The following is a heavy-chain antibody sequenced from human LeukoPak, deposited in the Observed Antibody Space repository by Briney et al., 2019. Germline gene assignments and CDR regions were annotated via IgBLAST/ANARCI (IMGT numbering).Heavy chain of an antibody. J-gene: IGHJ4*02. D-gene: IGHD3-10*01. CDR2: IKQDGSEK. CDR3: ARSQVWFGESEGYFDY. CDR1: GLTFSSYW. Sequence: PGGSLRLSCAASGLTFSSYWMSWVRQAPGKGLEWVANIKQDGSEKYYVDSVKGRFTISRDNAKNSLYLQMNSLRAEDTAVYYCARSQVWFGESEGYFDYWGQGTLVTVSS. V-gene: IGHV3-7*01.